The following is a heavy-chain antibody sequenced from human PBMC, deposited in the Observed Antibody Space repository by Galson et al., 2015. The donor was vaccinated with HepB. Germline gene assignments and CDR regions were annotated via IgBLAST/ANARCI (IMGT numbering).Heavy chain of an antibody. CDR1: GYSFRSHW. D-gene: IGHD4-23*01. V-gene: IGHV5-10-1*03. CDR2: IDPSDSEI. CDR3: ARHLSSGNSAAI. J-gene: IGHJ3*02. Sequence: QSGAEVKKPGESLRISCKGSGYSFRSHWITWVRQMPGKGLEWMGRIDPSDSEINYSPPFQGHVTISADKAISTAYLQWSSLKASDTAMYYCARHLSSGNSAAIWGQGTMVTVSS.